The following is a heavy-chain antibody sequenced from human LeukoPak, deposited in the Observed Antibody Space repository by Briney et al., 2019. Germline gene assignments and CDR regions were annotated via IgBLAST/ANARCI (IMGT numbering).Heavy chain of an antibody. V-gene: IGHV3-11*01. CDR1: VFTFSDYY. Sequence: GSLRLSCAASVFTFSDYYMSWIRQAPGKGLEWVSYISSYGSTIYYADSVKGRFTISRDNAKNSLYLQMNSLRAEDTAVYYCAKESPIWSSYKDYWGQGTLVTVSS. J-gene: IGHJ4*02. D-gene: IGHD3-3*01. CDR2: ISSYGSTI. CDR3: AKESPIWSSYKDY.